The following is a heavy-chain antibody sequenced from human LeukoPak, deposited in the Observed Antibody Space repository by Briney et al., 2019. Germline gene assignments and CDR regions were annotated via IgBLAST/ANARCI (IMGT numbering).Heavy chain of an antibody. V-gene: IGHV5-51*04. CDR2: MYPADSDI. Sequence: ESLNISCKGSGYNFPSYWIGRVRQMPGKGLEWIGIMYPADSDIRHSPSFQGQVTISADKPISTAFLQWASLKASDTAMYYCAAAAPNTAGWHYWGQGTLVTVSS. D-gene: IGHD6-13*01. CDR3: AAAAPNTAGWHY. J-gene: IGHJ4*02. CDR1: GYNFPSYW.